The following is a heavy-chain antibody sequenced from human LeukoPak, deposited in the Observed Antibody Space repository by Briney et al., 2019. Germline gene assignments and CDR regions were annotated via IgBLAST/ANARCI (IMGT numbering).Heavy chain of an antibody. V-gene: IGHV4-34*01. J-gene: IGHJ5*02. Sequence: SETLSLTCAVYGGSFSGYYWSWIRQPPGKGLEWIGEINHSGSTNYNPSLKSRVTISVDTSKNQFSLKLSSVTAADTAVYYCARHKAAAGLPYNWFDPWGQGTLVTVSS. CDR2: INHSGST. CDR1: GGSFSGYY. D-gene: IGHD6-13*01. CDR3: ARHKAAAGLPYNWFDP.